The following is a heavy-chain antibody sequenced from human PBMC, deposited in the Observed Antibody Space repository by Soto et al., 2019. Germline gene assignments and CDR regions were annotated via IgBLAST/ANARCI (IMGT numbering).Heavy chain of an antibody. Sequence: QVQLVQSGAEVKKPGSSVKVSCKASGGTFSSYTISWVRQAPGQGLEWMGRIIPILGIANYAQKFQGRVTINADKYTSTAYMELSSLRSEDTAVYYCARGGPSRRYDFDPWGQGTLVTVSS. V-gene: IGHV1-69*02. CDR1: GGTFSSYT. CDR2: IIPILGIA. J-gene: IGHJ5*02. CDR3: ARGGPSRRYDFDP. D-gene: IGHD1-1*01.